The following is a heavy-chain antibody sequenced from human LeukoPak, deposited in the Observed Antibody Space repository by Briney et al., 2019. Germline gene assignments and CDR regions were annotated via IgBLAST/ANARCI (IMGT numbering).Heavy chain of an antibody. CDR1: GDSVSSNSAA. J-gene: IGHJ6*02. Sequence: SQTLSLTCAISGDSVSSNSAAWNWIRQSPSRGLEWLGRTYYRSKWYHDYAISVKSRITINPDTSKNQFSLQLNSVTPEDTAVYYCARDRNLFQFYYGSGSYGPYGMGVWGQGTTVTVSS. CDR2: TYYRSKWYH. D-gene: IGHD3-10*01. CDR3: ARDRNLFQFYYGSGSYGPYGMGV. V-gene: IGHV6-1*01.